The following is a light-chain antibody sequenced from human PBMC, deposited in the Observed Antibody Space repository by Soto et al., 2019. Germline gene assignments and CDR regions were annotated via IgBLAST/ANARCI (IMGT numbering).Light chain of an antibody. CDR1: QSVSSSY. CDR2: GAS. V-gene: IGKV3-20*01. J-gene: IGKJ1*01. CDR3: QQYGSSPGT. Sequence: EIVLTQSPGTLSLSPGERATLSCRASQSVSSSYLAWYLQKPGQAPILLIYGASTRATGIPGRFSGSGSGTDFTLTISRLEPEDFAVYYCQQYGSSPGTFGPGTKVEIK.